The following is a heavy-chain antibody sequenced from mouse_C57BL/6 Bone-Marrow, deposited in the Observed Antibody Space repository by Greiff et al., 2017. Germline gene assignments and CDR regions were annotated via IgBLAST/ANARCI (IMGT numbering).Heavy chain of an antibody. CDR2: IRSKSSNYAT. D-gene: IGHD3-2*02. Sequence: EVQVVESGGGLVQPKGSLKLSCAASGFTFNTYAMHWVRQAPGKGLEWVARIRSKSSNYATYYAGSVKDRFSISRDDSNSMLYLQMNNLKTEDTAMYYCVRDSSGFAYWGQGTLVTVSA. J-gene: IGHJ3*01. CDR1: GFTFNTYA. CDR3: VRDSSGFAY. V-gene: IGHV10-3*01.